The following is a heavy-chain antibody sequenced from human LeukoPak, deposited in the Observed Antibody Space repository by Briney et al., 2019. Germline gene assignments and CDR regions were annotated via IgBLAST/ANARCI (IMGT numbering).Heavy chain of an antibody. Sequence: ASVKVSCKASGYTFTGYYMHWVRQAPGQGLKWMGWINPNSGGTNYAQKFQGRVTMTRDTSISTAYMELSRLRSDDTAVYYCARANDILTGYSDYFDYWGQGTLVTVSS. CDR2: INPNSGGT. V-gene: IGHV1-2*02. J-gene: IGHJ4*02. D-gene: IGHD3-9*01. CDR3: ARANDILTGYSDYFDY. CDR1: GYTFTGYY.